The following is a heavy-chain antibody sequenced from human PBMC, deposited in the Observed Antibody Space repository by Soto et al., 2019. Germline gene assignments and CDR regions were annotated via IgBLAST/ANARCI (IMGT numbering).Heavy chain of an antibody. D-gene: IGHD5-18*01. CDR1: GYTFTSYG. J-gene: IGHJ6*02. CDR3: ARAEQGGYSYGNSYYYYGMDV. V-gene: IGHV1-18*01. CDR2: ISAYNGNT. Sequence: ASVKVSCKASGYTFTSYGISWVRQAPGQGLEWMGWISAYNGNTNYAQKLQGRVTMTTDTSTSTAYMELRSLRSDDTAVYYCARAEQGGYSYGNSYYYYGMDVWGQGTTVTVSS.